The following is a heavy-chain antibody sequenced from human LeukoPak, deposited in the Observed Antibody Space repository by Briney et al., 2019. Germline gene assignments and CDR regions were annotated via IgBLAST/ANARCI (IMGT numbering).Heavy chain of an antibody. Sequence: GGSLRLSCAASGFTFRDFAMSWVRQAPGKGLEWVSTISGSGGGTYYADSVKGRFTISRDNSKTTLYLQMNSLRAEDTAVYYCAKKGYYDGSGYYMYYFDHWGQGTLVTVSS. CDR3: AKKGYYDGSGYYMYYFDH. J-gene: IGHJ4*02. CDR2: ISGSGGGT. CDR1: GFTFRDFA. V-gene: IGHV3-23*01. D-gene: IGHD3-22*01.